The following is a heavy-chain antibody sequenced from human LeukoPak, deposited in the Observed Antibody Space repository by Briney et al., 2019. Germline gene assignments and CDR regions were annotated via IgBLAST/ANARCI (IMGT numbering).Heavy chain of an antibody. CDR2: ISWNSGSI. V-gene: IGHV3-9*01. CDR1: GFTFDDYA. CDR3: ARDHLARPGFAFDI. J-gene: IGHJ3*02. Sequence: GRSLRLSCAASGFTFDDYAMHWVRQAPGKGLEWVSGISWNSGSIGYADSVKGRFTISRDNSKNTLYLQMNSLRAEDTAVYYCARDHLARPGFAFDIWGQGTMVTVSS.